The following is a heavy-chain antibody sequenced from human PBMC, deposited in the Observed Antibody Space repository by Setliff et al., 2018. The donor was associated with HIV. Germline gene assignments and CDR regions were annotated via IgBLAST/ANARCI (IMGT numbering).Heavy chain of an antibody. Sequence: GASVKFSCKASGGTFSNYVINWVRQAPGQGLEWMGRIIPIFGTANYAQKFQGRVTMTRDTSTSTVYMELSSLRSEDTAVYYCARDLSISNPYYDILTGPGVYWGQGTLVTVSS. CDR3: ARDLSISNPYYDILTGPGVY. J-gene: IGHJ4*02. V-gene: IGHV1-69*05. D-gene: IGHD3-9*01. CDR2: IIPIFGTA. CDR1: GGTFSNYV.